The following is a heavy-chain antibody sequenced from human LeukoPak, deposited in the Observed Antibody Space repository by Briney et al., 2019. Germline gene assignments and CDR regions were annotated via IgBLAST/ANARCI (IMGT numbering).Heavy chain of an antibody. CDR2: INHSGST. J-gene: IGHJ4*02. D-gene: IGHD6-19*01. Sequence: PSETLSLTCAVYGGSFSGYYWSWIRQPPGKGLEWIGEINHSGSTNYNPSLKSRVTISVDTSKNQFSLKLSSVTAADTAVYYCATPGIAVAGAEYYFDYWGQGTLVTVSS. V-gene: IGHV4-34*01. CDR3: ATPGIAVAGAEYYFDY. CDR1: GGSFSGYY.